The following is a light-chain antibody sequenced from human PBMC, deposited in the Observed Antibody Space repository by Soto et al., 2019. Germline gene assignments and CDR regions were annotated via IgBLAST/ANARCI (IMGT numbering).Light chain of an antibody. CDR2: EVT. V-gene: IGLV2-8*01. CDR3: RSYGGTNNV. Sequence: QSALTQPPSASGSPGQSVTISCTGTSSDVGGYNYVSWYQQHPGKAPKLVIYEVTKRPSGVPDRFSGSKSGNTASLTVSGLQAEDEADYYCRSYGGTNNVFGTGTKLTVL. J-gene: IGLJ1*01. CDR1: SSDVGGYNY.